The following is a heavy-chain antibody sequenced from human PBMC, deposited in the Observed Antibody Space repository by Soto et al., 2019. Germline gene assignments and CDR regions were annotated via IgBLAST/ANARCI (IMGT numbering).Heavy chain of an antibody. D-gene: IGHD6-19*01. CDR2: IYPGDSYT. CDR3: ARQLAVAGIWFDP. CDR1: GYSFTSYL. J-gene: IGHJ5*02. V-gene: IGHV5-51*01. Sequence: PGESLKISCKGSGYSFTSYLISWVRQMPGKGLEWMGIIYPGDSYTRYSPSFQGQVTISADKSISTAYLQWSSLKASDTAMYYCARQLAVAGIWFDPWGQGTLVTVSS.